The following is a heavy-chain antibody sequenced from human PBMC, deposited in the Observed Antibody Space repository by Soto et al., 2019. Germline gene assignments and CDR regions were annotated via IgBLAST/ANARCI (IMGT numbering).Heavy chain of an antibody. CDR1: GGSISSHY. CDR2: IYYRGST. CDR3: ARDGREASGMDV. V-gene: IGHV4-59*11. D-gene: IGHD1-26*01. J-gene: IGHJ6*02. Sequence: SETLSLTCTVSGGSISSHYWSWVRQAPGKGLEWIGHIYYRGSTTYNPSLRSRSTISVDTSNNQFSPKLNSVTTADTAVYYCARDGREASGMDVWGQGTKVTVSS.